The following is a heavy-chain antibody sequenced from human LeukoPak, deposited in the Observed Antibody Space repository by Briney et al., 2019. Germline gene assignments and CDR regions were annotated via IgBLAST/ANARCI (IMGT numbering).Heavy chain of an antibody. CDR2: INHSGST. V-gene: IGHV4-34*01. Sequence: PETLSLTCAVYGGSFSGYYWSWIRQPPGKGLEWIGEINHSGSTNYNPSPKSRVTISVDTSKIRFSLKLSSVTAADTAVYYCARGRGYCGYDYRGRNWFDPWGQGTLVTVSS. D-gene: IGHD5-12*01. J-gene: IGHJ5*02. CDR1: GGSFSGYY. CDR3: ARGRGYCGYDYRGRNWFDP.